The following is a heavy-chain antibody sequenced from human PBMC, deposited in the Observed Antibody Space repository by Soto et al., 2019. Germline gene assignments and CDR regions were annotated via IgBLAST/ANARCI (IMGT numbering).Heavy chain of an antibody. J-gene: IGHJ6*02. CDR3: ATSQWLPTYYYYGMGV. Sequence: SETLSLTCTVSGGSISSGGYYWSWIRQHPGKGLEWIGYIYYSGSTYYNPSLKSRVTISVDTSKNQFSLKLSSVTAADTAVYYCATSQWLPTYYYYGMGVWGQGTTVTVSS. CDR2: IYYSGST. CDR1: GGSISSGGYY. V-gene: IGHV4-31*03. D-gene: IGHD3-22*01.